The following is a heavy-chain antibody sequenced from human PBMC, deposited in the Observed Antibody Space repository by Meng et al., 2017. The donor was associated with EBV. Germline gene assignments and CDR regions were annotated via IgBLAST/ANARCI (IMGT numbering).Heavy chain of an antibody. CDR1: EFTFTSAW. J-gene: IGHJ4*02. V-gene: IGHV3-15*01. CDR2: IRSQVDGRTA. Sequence: EGEWVGSGGGLVKPWESLKLSCAASEFTFTSAWMNWVRQAPGKGLEWVGRIRSQVDGRTADYSAPVKGRFTISRDDSKHTLYLQMNSLKIEDSAVYYCTADEGGSRFWGQGTLVTVSS. CDR3: TADEGGSRF. D-gene: IGHD1-26*01.